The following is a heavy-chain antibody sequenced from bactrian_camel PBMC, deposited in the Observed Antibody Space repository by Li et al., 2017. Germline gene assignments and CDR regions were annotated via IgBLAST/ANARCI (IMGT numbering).Heavy chain of an antibody. CDR3: AARSWTYGGNSLSPSAYNV. V-gene: IGHV3S31*01. CDR2: IYTGAGYT. D-gene: IGHD1*01. CDR1: SQSRYC. J-gene: IGHJ4*01. Sequence: DVQLVESGGASVQVGGSLRLTCTYSQSRYCMGWYRQVPGKEREGLAAIYTGAGYTYYTDSVKGRFTIPRDNAKNTLFLQMNSLRPEDTAMYYCAARSWTYGGNSLSPSAYNVWGQGTQVTVS.